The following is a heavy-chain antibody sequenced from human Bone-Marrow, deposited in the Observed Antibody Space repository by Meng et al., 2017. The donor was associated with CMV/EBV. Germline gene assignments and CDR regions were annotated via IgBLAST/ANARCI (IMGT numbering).Heavy chain of an antibody. CDR2: INPNSGGT. Sequence: ASVKVSCKASGYTFTGYYMHWVRQAPGQGLEWMGWINPNSGGTNYAQKFQGRVTMTRDTSISTAYMELSRLRSDDTAVYYCARRQYQLVGLAAFDIRGQGTMVTVSS. J-gene: IGHJ3*02. D-gene: IGHD2-2*01. CDR1: GYTFTGYY. CDR3: ARRQYQLVGLAAFDI. V-gene: IGHV1-2*02.